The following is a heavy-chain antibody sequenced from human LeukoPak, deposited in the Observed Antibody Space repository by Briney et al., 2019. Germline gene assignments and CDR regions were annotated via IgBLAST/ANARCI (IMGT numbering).Heavy chain of an antibody. J-gene: IGHJ4*02. Sequence: ASVKVSCKASGYTFISYGISWVRQAPGQGLEWMGWISAYNGNTNYAQKLQGRVTMTTDTSTSTAYMELRSLRSDDTAVYYCARDRDMITFGGVIADYWGQGTLVTVSS. CDR2: ISAYNGNT. CDR1: GYTFISYG. CDR3: ARDRDMITFGGVIADY. D-gene: IGHD3-16*02. V-gene: IGHV1-18*04.